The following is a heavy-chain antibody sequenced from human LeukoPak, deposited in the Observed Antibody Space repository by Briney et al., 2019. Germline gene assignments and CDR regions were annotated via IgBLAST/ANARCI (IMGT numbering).Heavy chain of an antibody. V-gene: IGHV3-21*01. Sequence: GGSLRLSCAASGFTFSSYSMTWVRQAPGKGLEWASSISSSSSYIYYADSVKGRFTISRDNAKNSLYLQMNSLRAEDTALYYCARDCDYDFWSGGYYYGMDVWGQGTTVTVSS. CDR1: GFTFSSYS. CDR3: ARDCDYDFWSGGYYYGMDV. CDR2: ISSSSSYI. J-gene: IGHJ6*02. D-gene: IGHD3-3*01.